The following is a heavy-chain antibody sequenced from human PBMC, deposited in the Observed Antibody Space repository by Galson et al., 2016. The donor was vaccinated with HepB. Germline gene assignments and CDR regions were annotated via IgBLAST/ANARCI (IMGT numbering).Heavy chain of an antibody. V-gene: IGHV4-34*01. D-gene: IGHD6-13*01. J-gene: IGHJ4*02. CDR2: INHSGST. CDR1: GGSFRGFY. CDR3: ARLRQQLVSPFDY. Sequence: SETLSLTCAVYGGSFRGFYWSWIRQPPGKGLEWIGEINHSGSTNYNPSLKSRVTISVDTSKNQFSLKLNSVTAADTAVYYCARLRQQLVSPFDYWGQGTLVTVSS.